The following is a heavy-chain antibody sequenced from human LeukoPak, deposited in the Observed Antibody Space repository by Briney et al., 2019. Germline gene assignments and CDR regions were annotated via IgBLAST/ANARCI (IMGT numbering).Heavy chain of an antibody. CDR3: ARGAYYDFWSGPGAFDI. CDR1: GGSISSYY. Sequence: SETLSLTCTVSGGSISSYYWSWIRQPPGKGLEWIGYIYYSGSTNYNPSLKSQVTISVDTSKNQFSLKLSSVTAADTAVYYCARGAYYDFWSGPGAFDIWGQGTMVTVSS. D-gene: IGHD3-3*01. CDR2: IYYSGST. V-gene: IGHV4-59*01. J-gene: IGHJ3*02.